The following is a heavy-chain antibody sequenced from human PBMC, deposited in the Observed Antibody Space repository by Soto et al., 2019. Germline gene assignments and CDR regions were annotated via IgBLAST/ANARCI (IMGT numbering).Heavy chain of an antibody. CDR3: AIFRNSISEGMDV. V-gene: IGHV6-1*01. CDR2: TYYRSKWYN. CDR1: GDSVSSNSAA. D-gene: IGHD2-2*01. Sequence: SQTLPLTCAISGDSVSSNSAAWNLIRQSPSRGLEWLGRTYYRSKWYNDYAVSLKSRITINPDTSTNQFSLHLNSVTPEDTAVYYCAIFRNSISEGMDVWGQGTTVTVYS. J-gene: IGHJ6*02.